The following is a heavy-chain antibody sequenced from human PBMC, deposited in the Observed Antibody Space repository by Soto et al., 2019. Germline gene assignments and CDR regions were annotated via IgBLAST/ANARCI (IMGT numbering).Heavy chain of an antibody. CDR2: LSHDETNK. J-gene: IGHJ6*02. V-gene: IGHV3-30*18. CDR1: GFTFSTYG. CDR3: VKEGRGSTTSCSRCYGLDV. D-gene: IGHD2-2*01. Sequence: GGSLRLSCAASGFTFSTYGMHWVRQAPGKGLEWVAALSHDETNKFYADSVKGRFTISRDNSKNTLYLEMFSLRAEDTAVYYCVKEGRGSTTSCSRCYGLDVWGQGTTVTVSS.